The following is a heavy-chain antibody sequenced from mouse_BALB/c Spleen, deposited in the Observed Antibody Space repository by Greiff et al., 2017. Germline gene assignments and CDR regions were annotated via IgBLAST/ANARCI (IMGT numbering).Heavy chain of an antibody. CDR3: STMMTTGDAMDN. V-gene: IGHV1-54*01. CDR2: INPGSGST. D-gene: IGHD2-4*01. CDR1: GYAFTNYL. Sequence: QVQLQQSGAELVRPGTSVKVSCKASGYAFTNYLIEWVKQRPGQGLEWIGVINPGSGSTYYNEMFKGKATLTVDTSSSTAYIQLSSLSSEDSAVYFCSTMMTTGDAMDNWGQGTSVTVSS. J-gene: IGHJ4*01.